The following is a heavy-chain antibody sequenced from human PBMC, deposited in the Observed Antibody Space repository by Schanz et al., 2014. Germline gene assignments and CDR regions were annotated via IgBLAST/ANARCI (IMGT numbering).Heavy chain of an antibody. D-gene: IGHD5-18*01. Sequence: QVQLVQSGAEVKKPGSSVKVSCTASGGTFSSYTISWIRQAPGQGLEWMGKIIPVLNIATYAQRFQGRVTITADKSTSTASMELSSLRSEDTAVYYCARGPSQGYSYGHNIGAYYYGMDVWGQGTTVTVSS. V-gene: IGHV1-69*02. J-gene: IGHJ6*02. CDR2: IIPVLNIA. CDR1: GGTFSSYT. CDR3: ARGPSQGYSYGHNIGAYYYGMDV.